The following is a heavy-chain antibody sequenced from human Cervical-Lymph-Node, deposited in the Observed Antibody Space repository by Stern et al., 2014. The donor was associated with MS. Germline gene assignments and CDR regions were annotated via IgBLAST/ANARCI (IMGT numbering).Heavy chain of an antibody. CDR2: LSNEGSKQ. CDR3: ARDTCRGGGCYFRY. V-gene: IGHV3-30-3*01. J-gene: IGHJ4*02. D-gene: IGHD2-15*01. Sequence: VQLVESGGGVVQPGRSLRLSCAASGFIFSSYAMHWVRQAPGKGLDWVAFLSNEGSKQFYAASVKGRFTISRDNSNNTPYLQLNSLRPEDTAVYYCARDTCRGGGCYFRYWGQGILITVSS. CDR1: GFIFSSYA.